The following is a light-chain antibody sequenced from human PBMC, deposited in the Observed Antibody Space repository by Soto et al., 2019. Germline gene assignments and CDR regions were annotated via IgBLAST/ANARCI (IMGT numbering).Light chain of an antibody. V-gene: IGKV1-5*03. CDR1: QSISSW. Sequence: DIQMTQSPSTLSASVGDRVTITCRASQSISSWLAWYQQKPGKAPKLLIYKASSLESGVPSRFSGSGSGTEFTLTISSLQPDDFATYYCQQYNSYLFGQGTKV. CDR2: KAS. CDR3: QQYNSYL. J-gene: IGKJ1*01.